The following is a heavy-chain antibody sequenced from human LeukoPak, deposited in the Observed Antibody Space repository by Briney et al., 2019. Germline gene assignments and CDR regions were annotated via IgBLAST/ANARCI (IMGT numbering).Heavy chain of an antibody. CDR3: ARDMGGRKGSYYGMDV. Sequence: SGTLSLTCTVSGGSISSYYWSWIRQPPGKGLEWIGYIYYSGSTNYNPSLKSRVTISVDTSKNQFSLKLSSVTAADTAVYYCARDMGGRKGSYYGMDVWGQGTTVTVSS. CDR1: GGSISSYY. CDR2: IYYSGST. D-gene: IGHD1-26*01. J-gene: IGHJ6*02. V-gene: IGHV4-59*01.